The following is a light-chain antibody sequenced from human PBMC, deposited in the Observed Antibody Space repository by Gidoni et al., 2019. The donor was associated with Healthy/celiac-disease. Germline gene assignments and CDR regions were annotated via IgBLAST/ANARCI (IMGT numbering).Light chain of an antibody. CDR1: QSISSY. CDR3: QQSYNTPFT. Sequence: DIQMTPSPSSLSASVADRVTITCRASQSISSYLNWYQQKPGKAPKLLIYAASGLQGGVPSRFSGSGSGTDVTLTSSSLQPEDFATYYCQQSYNTPFTFGPGTKVDIK. V-gene: IGKV1-39*01. J-gene: IGKJ3*01. CDR2: AAS.